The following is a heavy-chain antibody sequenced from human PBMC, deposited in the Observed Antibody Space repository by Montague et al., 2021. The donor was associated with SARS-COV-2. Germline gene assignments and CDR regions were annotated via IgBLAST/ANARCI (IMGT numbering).Heavy chain of an antibody. J-gene: IGHJ3*02. CDR2: IYYSGST. CDR3: ARGAGYSSSWYLAFEI. D-gene: IGHD6-13*01. Sequence: SETQSLTCTVSSGSISSYYWSWIRQPPGKGLEWIGYIYYSGSTNYNPSLKSRVTISVDTSKNQFSLKLSSVTAADTAVYYCARGAGYSSSWYLAFEIWGQGTMVTVSS. V-gene: IGHV4-59*01. CDR1: SGSISSYY.